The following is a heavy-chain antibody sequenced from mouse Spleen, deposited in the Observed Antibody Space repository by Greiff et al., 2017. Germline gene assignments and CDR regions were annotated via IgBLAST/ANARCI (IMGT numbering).Heavy chain of an antibody. D-gene: IGHD1-1*01. V-gene: IGHV1-64*01. Sequence: QVQLKQPGAELVKPGASVKLSCKASGYTFTSYWMHWVKQRPGQGLEWIGMIHPNSGSTNYNEKFKSKATLTVDKSSSTAYMQLSSLTSEDSAVYYCARSLTTYFDYWGQGTTLTVSS. CDR2: IHPNSGST. J-gene: IGHJ2*01. CDR1: GYTFTSYW. CDR3: ARSLTTYFDY.